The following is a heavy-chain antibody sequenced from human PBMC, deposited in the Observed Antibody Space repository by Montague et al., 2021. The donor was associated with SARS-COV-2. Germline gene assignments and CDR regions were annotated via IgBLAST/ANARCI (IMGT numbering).Heavy chain of an antibody. D-gene: IGHD3-22*01. Sequence: SETLSLTCAVYGGSFSDYYWSWIRQPPGKGLEWIGEVSHRGTSNYNPSLKSRVSISVDTSKNQFSLYLSSVTAADTAMYYCARGRQHFNMIVVVMTGGEYYFDYWGQGTLVTVSS. CDR1: GGSFSDYY. CDR2: VSHRGTS. J-gene: IGHJ4*02. V-gene: IGHV4-34*01. CDR3: ARGRQHFNMIVVVMTGGEYYFDY.